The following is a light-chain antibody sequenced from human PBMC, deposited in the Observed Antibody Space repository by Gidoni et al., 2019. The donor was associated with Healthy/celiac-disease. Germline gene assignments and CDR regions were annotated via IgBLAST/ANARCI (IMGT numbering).Light chain of an antibody. CDR3: QSYDSSLSGV. CDR1: SSNIGAGYD. V-gene: IGLV1-40*01. Sequence: SCTGSSSNIGAGYDVHWYQQLPGTAPKLLIYGNSNRPSGVPDRFSGSKSGTSASLAIPGLQAEDEADYYCQSYDSSLSGVFGGGTKLTVL. CDR2: GNS. J-gene: IGLJ3*02.